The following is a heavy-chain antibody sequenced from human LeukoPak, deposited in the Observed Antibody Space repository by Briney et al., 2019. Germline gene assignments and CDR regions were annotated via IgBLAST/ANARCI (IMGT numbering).Heavy chain of an antibody. V-gene: IGHV3-23*01. J-gene: IGHJ4*02. D-gene: IGHD3-22*01. CDR2: ISNYVGST. CDR1: GFTFANYA. Sequence: GGSLRLSCAASGFTFANYAMSWIRQAPGKGLEWVSGISNYVGSTYYADSVKGRFTISRDNPRNTLYMQMNSLRAEDTAVYYCAIMHRYYDGSGYWVQWGQGTLVTVSS. CDR3: AIMHRYYDGSGYWVQ.